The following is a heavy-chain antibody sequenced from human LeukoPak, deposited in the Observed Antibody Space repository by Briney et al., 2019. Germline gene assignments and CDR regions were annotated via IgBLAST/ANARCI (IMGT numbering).Heavy chain of an antibody. Sequence: ASVKVSCNASGYTFTAYCMHWVRQAPGQGLEWMGWITPNSGGTKYAQRFQGRVTMTRDTSISTAYTEPSGLRSDDTAVYYCARGFRLSAIEDWFDPWGQGTLVTVSS. CDR3: ARGFRLSAIEDWFDP. CDR1: GYTFTAYC. D-gene: IGHD2-2*02. V-gene: IGHV1-2*02. CDR2: ITPNSGGT. J-gene: IGHJ5*02.